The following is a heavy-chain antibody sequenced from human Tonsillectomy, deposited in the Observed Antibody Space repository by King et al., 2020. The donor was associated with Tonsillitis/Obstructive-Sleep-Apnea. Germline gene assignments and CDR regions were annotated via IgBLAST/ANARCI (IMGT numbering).Heavy chain of an antibody. D-gene: IGHD6-19*01. CDR3: ARLGSSDWYPYFYAMDV. CDR2: IYYSGST. V-gene: IGHV4-39*01. CDR1: GGSISSSHY. Sequence: QLQESGPGLVKPSETLSLTCTVSGGSISSSHYWGWIRQPPGKGLEWIGSIYYSGSTYYNPSLKSRVTISVDTSRTRFSLKLSSVTAADTAVYYCARLGSSDWYPYFYAMDVWGQGTTVTVSS. J-gene: IGHJ6*02.